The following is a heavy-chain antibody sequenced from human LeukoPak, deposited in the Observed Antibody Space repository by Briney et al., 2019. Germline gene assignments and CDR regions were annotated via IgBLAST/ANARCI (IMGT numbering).Heavy chain of an antibody. J-gene: IGHJ3*02. CDR3: ATGAVAGTDDAFDI. CDR2: VDPEDDET. Sequence: ASVKISSKVSGFTFTDYYMHWVQQAPVKGLEWMGLVDPEDDETIYAEKFQGRVTITADTSTDTAYMELSSLRSEDTAVYYCATGAVAGTDDAFDIWGQGTMVTVSS. D-gene: IGHD6-19*01. CDR1: GFTFTDYY. V-gene: IGHV1-69-2*01.